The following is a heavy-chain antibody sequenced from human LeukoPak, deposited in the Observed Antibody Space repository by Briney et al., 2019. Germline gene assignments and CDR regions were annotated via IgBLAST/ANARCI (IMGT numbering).Heavy chain of an antibody. D-gene: IGHD3-3*01. CDR3: ARGAGDTIFGVVIIGSYDAFDI. V-gene: IGHV4-30-4*08. J-gene: IGHJ3*02. Sequence: SETLSLTCTVSGGSISSGDYYWSWIRQPPGKGLEWIGYIYYSGSTYYNPSLKSRVTISVDTSKNQFSLKLSSVTAADTAVYYCARGAGDTIFGVVIIGSYDAFDIWGQGTMVTVS. CDR2: IYYSGST. CDR1: GGSISSGDYY.